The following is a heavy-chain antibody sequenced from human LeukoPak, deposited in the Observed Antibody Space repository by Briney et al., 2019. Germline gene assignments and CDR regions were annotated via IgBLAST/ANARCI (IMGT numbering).Heavy chain of an antibody. J-gene: IGHJ3*02. CDR2: IYTSGST. CDR1: GGSISSYY. CDR3: ARVGGAPLGAFDI. V-gene: IGHV4-4*07. Sequence: PSETLSLTCTVSGGSISSYYWSWIRQPAGKGLEWIGRIYTSGSTNYNPSLKSRVTISEDMSRNQFSLRLTSVTAADTAVYYCARVGGAPLGAFDIWGQGTMVTVSS. D-gene: IGHD3-16*01.